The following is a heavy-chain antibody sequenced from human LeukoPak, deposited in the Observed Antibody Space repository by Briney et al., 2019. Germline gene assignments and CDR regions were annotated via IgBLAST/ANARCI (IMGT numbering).Heavy chain of an antibody. Sequence: SETLSLTCTVSGYSISSGYYWGWIRQPPGKGLEWIGSIYHSGSTYYNPSLKSRVTISVDTSKNQFSLKLSSVTAADTAVYYCARGGLRFLEWLTATYFDYWGQGTLVTVSS. V-gene: IGHV4-38-2*02. CDR3: ARGGLRFLEWLTATYFDY. J-gene: IGHJ4*02. CDR2: IYHSGST. D-gene: IGHD3-3*01. CDR1: GYSISSGYY.